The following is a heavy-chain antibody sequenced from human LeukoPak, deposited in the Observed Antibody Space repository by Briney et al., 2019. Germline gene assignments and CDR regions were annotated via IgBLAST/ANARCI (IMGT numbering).Heavy chain of an antibody. CDR3: ARVRWHRYCSGTSCQYYFDY. D-gene: IGHD2-2*01. CDR2: IKQDGSEK. J-gene: IGHJ4*02. Sequence: GSLRLSCAASGFTFSSYWMSWVRQAPGKGLEWVANIKQDGSEKYYVDSVKGRFTISRDNAKNSLYLQMNSLRAEDTAVYYCARVRWHRYCSGTSCQYYFDYWGQGTLVTVSS. CDR1: GFTFSSYW. V-gene: IGHV3-7*01.